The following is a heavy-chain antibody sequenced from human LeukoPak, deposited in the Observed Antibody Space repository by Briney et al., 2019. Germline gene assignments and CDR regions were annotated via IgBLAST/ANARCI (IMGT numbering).Heavy chain of an antibody. J-gene: IGHJ1*01. V-gene: IGHV3-53*01. Sequence: GGSLRLSCAASGVTLSPYGMHWVRQAPGKGLEWVSVIYSGGSTYYADSVKGRFTISRDNSKNTLYLQMNSLRAEDTAVYYCASMYFSQYLQHWGQGTLVTVSS. D-gene: IGHD2-8*01. CDR2: IYSGGST. CDR3: ASMYFSQYLQH. CDR1: GVTLSPYG.